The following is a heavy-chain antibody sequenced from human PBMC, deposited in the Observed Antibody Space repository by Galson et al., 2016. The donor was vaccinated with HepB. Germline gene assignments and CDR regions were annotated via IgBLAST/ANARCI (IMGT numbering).Heavy chain of an antibody. CDR1: GGSISSDTW. D-gene: IGHD3-10*01. CDR2: IFRSGGT. Sequence: TLSLTCAVSGGSISSDTWWTWVRQPPGKGLEWIGEIFRSGGTNYNPSLKSRVTISVDKSKNQFSLRLSSVTAADTALYFCTKRGVFYSGSGELARTVSPPFGSWGQGTLVTGTS. CDR3: TKRGVFYSGSGELARTVSPPFGS. J-gene: IGHJ4*02. V-gene: IGHV4-4*01.